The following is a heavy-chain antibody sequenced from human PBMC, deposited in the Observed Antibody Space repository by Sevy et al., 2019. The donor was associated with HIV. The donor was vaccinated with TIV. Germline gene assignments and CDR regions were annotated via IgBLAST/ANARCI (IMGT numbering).Heavy chain of an antibody. CDR3: AREGCTKPHHY. D-gene: IGHD2-8*01. Sequence: GGSLRLSCAASGFTFSKYSMSWIRQTPGKGLEWVSTFSFGCGKINYADSVKGRFTISRDDSRNTFYLQMNSPRAEDTAIYYCAREGCTKPHHYWGQGTVVTVSS. J-gene: IGHJ4*02. V-gene: IGHV3-23*01. CDR1: GFTFSKYS. CDR2: FSFGCGKI.